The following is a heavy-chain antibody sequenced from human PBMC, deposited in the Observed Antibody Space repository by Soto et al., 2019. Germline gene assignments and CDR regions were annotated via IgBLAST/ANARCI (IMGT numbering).Heavy chain of an antibody. D-gene: IGHD4-17*01. V-gene: IGHV3-30*18. CDR2: ISYDVRKT. Sequence: VQFVESGGGVVQPGRSLRLSCAVSGLTFSTYGMHWVRQAPGKGLEWVAVISYDVRKTHYADSVRGRFTISRDNSKSTLYLQMNDLGADDTALYYCAKDSLGGMGTVMMPGTDWGQGTLVTVSS. J-gene: IGHJ4*02. CDR3: AKDSLGGMGTVMMPGTD. CDR1: GLTFSTYG.